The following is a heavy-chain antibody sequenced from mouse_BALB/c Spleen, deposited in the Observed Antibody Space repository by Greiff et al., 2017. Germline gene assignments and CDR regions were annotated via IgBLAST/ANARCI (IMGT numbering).Heavy chain of an antibody. CDR1: GYTFTSYW. V-gene: IGHV1S127*01. CDR2: IDPSDSYT. D-gene: IGHD1-2*01. Sequence: QVQLQQPGAELVKPGASVKMSCKASGYTFTSYWMHWVKQRPGQGLEWIGVIDPSDSYTSYNQKFKGKATLTVDTSSSTAYMQLSSLTSEDSAVYYCTRGRLPFAYWGQGTLVTGSA. J-gene: IGHJ3*01. CDR3: TRGRLPFAY.